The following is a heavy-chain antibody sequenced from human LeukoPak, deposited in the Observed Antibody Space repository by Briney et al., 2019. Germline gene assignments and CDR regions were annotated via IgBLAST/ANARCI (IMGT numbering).Heavy chain of an antibody. J-gene: IGHJ4*02. CDR2: IWYDGSNK. D-gene: IGHD3-22*01. Sequence: GGSLRLSCAASGFTFSSYGMHWVRQAPGKELEWVAVIWYDGSNKYYADSVKGRFTISRDNSKNTLYLQMNSLRAEDTAVYYCAKGYSSGYLLDYWGQGTLVTVSS. V-gene: IGHV3-33*06. CDR1: GFTFSSYG. CDR3: AKGYSSGYLLDY.